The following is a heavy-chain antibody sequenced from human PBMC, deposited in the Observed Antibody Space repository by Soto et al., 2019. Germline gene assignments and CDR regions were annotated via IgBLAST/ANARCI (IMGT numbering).Heavy chain of an antibody. CDR1: GYFFTSHY. CDR3: AREITYGGGSFSLGL. J-gene: IGHJ4*02. Sequence: QVQLVQSGAEVEKPGASVKVSCKTSGYFFTSHYIHWVRLAPGRGLEWMGRINPNNGDTNSRQKFQGRVTMTSDTSISTAYMEMSGLMSDDTALYYCAREITYGGGSFSLGLWGQGTLVTVSS. V-gene: IGHV1-2*06. D-gene: IGHD3-10*01. CDR2: INPNNGDT.